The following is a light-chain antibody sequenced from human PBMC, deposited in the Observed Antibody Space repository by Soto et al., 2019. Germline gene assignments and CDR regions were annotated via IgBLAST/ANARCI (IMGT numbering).Light chain of an antibody. J-gene: IGKJ4*01. CDR3: QQRSNWPRAFT. V-gene: IGKV3-11*01. CDR2: DAS. Sequence: EIVLTQSPATLSLSPGERATLSCRASQSVSSYLAWYQQKPGQAPRLLIYDASNRATGSPARFSGSGSGTDFTLTISSLEPEDFAVYYCQQRSNWPRAFTFCGGTKVEIK. CDR1: QSVSSY.